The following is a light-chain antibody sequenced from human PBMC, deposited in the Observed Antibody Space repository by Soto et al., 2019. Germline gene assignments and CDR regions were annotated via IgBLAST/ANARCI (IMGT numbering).Light chain of an antibody. V-gene: IGKV1-39*01. CDR2: AAS. CDR3: QQSYSTPYT. CDR1: QSISSY. Sequence: DIQMTQSPSSPSASVGDRVTITCRASQSISSYLNWYQQKPGKAPKLLIYAASSLQSGVPSRFSGSGSGTDFTLTIRSLQPEDFATYYCQQSYSTPYTFGQGTKLEIK. J-gene: IGKJ2*01.